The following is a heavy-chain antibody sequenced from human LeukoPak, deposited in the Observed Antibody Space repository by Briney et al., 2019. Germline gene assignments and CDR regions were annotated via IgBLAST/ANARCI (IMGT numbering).Heavy chain of an antibody. CDR1: GFTVSSNY. CDR3: ARGDDSGYYDYFDY. Sequence: PGGSLRLSCAASGFTVSSNYMSWVRQAPGKGLEWVSVMYSGGNTYYADSVKGRFTISRDNSKNTLHLQMNSLRAEDTAVYYCARGDDSGYYDYFDYWGQGALVTVSS. D-gene: IGHD3-22*01. J-gene: IGHJ4*02. CDR2: MYSGGNT. V-gene: IGHV3-53*01.